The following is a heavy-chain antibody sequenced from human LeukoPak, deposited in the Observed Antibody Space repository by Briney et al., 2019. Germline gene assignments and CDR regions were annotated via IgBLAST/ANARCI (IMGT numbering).Heavy chain of an antibody. D-gene: IGHD3-3*01. CDR2: ISSSSSYI. CDR1: GFTFSSYS. J-gene: IGHJ4*02. V-gene: IGHV3-21*01. CDR3: ARDGGPGRYYFDY. Sequence: GGSLRLSCAASGFTFSSYSMNWVRQAPGKGLEWVSSISSSSSYIYYADSVEDRFTISRDNAKNSLYLQMNSLRAEDTAVYYCARDGGPGRYYFDYWGQGTLVTVSS.